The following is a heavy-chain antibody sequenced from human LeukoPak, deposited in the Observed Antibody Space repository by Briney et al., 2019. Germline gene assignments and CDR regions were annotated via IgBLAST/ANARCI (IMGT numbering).Heavy chain of an antibody. CDR3: ARGFDGNFDY. CDR2: ISCNVENT. CDR1: GFTFDDYG. V-gene: IGHV3-20*04. Sequence: PGGSLRLSCAASGFTFDDYGMSWVRQAPGKGLEWVSGISCNVENTDFADSVKGRFTISRDNAKNSLYLQMNSLRAEDTALYYCARGFDGNFDYWGQGTLVTVS. J-gene: IGHJ4*02. D-gene: IGHD3-9*01.